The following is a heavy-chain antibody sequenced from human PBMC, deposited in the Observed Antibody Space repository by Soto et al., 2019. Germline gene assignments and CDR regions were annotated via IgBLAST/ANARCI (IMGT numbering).Heavy chain of an antibody. V-gene: IGHV1-18*01. CDR2: ISAYNGNT. J-gene: IGHJ4*02. D-gene: IGHD3-10*01. Sequence: GAPVKVSCKASGYTFTIYCISWARQAPGQGLEWMGWISAYNGNTNYAQKLQGRVTMTTDTSTSTAYMELRSLRSDDTAVYYCARVRFGVIIDYWGQGTLVTVSS. CDR1: GYTFTIYC. CDR3: ARVRFGVIIDY.